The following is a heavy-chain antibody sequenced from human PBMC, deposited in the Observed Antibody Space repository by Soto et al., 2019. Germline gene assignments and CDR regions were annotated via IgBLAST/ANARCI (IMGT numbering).Heavy chain of an antibody. V-gene: IGHV1-3*01. CDR2: INAGNGNT. J-gene: IGHJ5*02. CDR3: ARDTLYDSSGYYYVGYNWFDP. CDR1: GYTFTSYA. Sequence: ASVNVSCKASGYTFTSYAMHWVRQAPGQRLEWMGWINAGNGNTKYSQKFQGRVTITRDTSASTAYMELSSLRSEDTAVYYCARDTLYDSSGYYYVGYNWFDPWGQGTLVTVSS. D-gene: IGHD3-22*01.